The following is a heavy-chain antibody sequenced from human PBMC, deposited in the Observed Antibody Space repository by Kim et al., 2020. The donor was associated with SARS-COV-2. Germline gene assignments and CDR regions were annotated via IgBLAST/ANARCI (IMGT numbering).Heavy chain of an antibody. V-gene: IGHV1-69*04. CDR3: ARDSGYSSGWPDGASYYYYYGMDV. J-gene: IGHJ6*02. CDR2: IIPILGIA. CDR1: GGTFSSYA. Sequence: SVKVSCKASGGTFSSYAISWVRQAPGQGLEWMGRIIPILGIANYAQKFQGRVTITADKSTSTAYMELSSLRSEDTAVYYCARDSGYSSGWPDGASYYYYYGMDVWGQGTTVTVSS. D-gene: IGHD6-19*01.